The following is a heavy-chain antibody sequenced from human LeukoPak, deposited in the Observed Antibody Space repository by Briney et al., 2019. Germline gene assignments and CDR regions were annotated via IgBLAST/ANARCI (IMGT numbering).Heavy chain of an antibody. D-gene: IGHD3-10*01. J-gene: IGHJ5*02. CDR2: IYTSGST. CDR3: ARDSGTTGEVKFDP. V-gene: IGHV4-4*07. Sequence: SETLSLTCTVSGASISSYYWSWIRQPAGKALEWIGRIYTSGSTDYNPSLKSRVTMSVDTSKNQFSLKLSSVTAADTAVYYCARDSGTTGEVKFDPWGQGTLVTVSS. CDR1: GASISSYY.